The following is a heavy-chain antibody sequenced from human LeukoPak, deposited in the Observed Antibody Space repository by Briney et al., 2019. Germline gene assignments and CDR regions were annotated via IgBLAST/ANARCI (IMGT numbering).Heavy chain of an antibody. Sequence: PGGSLRLSCAASGFTVSSNYMSWVRQAPGKGLEWVSVIYSGGSTYYADSVKGRFTISRDNSKNTLNLQMNSLRAEDTAGYYCVKDRTGTYTLDYWGQGTLVTVSS. D-gene: IGHD3-10*01. J-gene: IGHJ4*02. CDR3: VKDRTGTYTLDY. V-gene: IGHV3-66*02. CDR1: GFTVSSNY. CDR2: IYSGGST.